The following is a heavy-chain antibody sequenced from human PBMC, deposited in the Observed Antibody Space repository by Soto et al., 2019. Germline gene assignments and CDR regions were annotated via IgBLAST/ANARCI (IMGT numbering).Heavy chain of an antibody. CDR2: VDYTGSYT. D-gene: IGHD5-12*01. J-gene: IGHJ4*02. Sequence: EVQLLESGGGLVQPGGSLRLSCAASGFTFSGFAMNWVRQPPGKGLEWVSSVDYTGSYTFYAASVKGRFTISRDNSKNMVYPELNRLKAEDTAVYYCAKRSGGFSEFDYWGQGTLVIVSS. CDR1: GFTFSGFA. V-gene: IGHV3-23*01. CDR3: AKRSGGFSEFDY.